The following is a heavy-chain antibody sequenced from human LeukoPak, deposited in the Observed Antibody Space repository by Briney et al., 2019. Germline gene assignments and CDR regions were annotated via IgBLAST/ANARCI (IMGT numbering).Heavy chain of an antibody. V-gene: IGHV3-15*01. Sequence: GGSLRLSCAASGFTFSNACMSWVRQAPGKGLEWVGRIKSRTDGGTTDYAAPVKGRFTISRDDSKNTLYLQMDSLKAEDTAVYYCASPYDPRSYWGQGTLVTVSS. CDR1: GFTFSNAC. CDR2: IKSRTDGGTT. CDR3: ASPYDPRSY. J-gene: IGHJ4*02. D-gene: IGHD3-22*01.